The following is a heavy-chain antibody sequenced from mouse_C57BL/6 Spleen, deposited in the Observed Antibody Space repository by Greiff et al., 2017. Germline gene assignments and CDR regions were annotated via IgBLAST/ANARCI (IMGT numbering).Heavy chain of an antibody. CDR2: IHPNSGST. CDR3: ARWDSSGYPFDY. J-gene: IGHJ2*01. D-gene: IGHD3-2*02. V-gene: IGHV1-64*01. Sequence: VQLQQSGAELVKPGASVKLSCKASGYTFTSYWMHWVKQRPGQGLEWIGMIHPNSGSTNYNEKFKSKATLTVDKSSSTAYMQLSSLTSEDSAVYYCARWDSSGYPFDYWGQGTTLTVSS. CDR1: GYTFTSYW.